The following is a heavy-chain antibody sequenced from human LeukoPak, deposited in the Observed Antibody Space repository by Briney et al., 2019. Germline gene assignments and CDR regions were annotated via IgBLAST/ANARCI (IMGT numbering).Heavy chain of an antibody. J-gene: IGHJ4*02. CDR3: AREDYGDYFDY. V-gene: IGHV3-74*01. CDR1: GFTFINYW. CDR2: VNSDGSAT. D-gene: IGHD4-17*01. Sequence: GGSLRLSCAASGFTFINYWMHWVRQAPGKGLVWVSRVNSDGSATSYADSVKGRFTISRDSAKNTLYLQMHSLRAEDTAVYYCAREDYGDYFDYWGQGTLVTVSS.